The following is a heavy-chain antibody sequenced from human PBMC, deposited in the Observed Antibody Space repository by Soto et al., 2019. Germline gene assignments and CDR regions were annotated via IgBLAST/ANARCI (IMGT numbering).Heavy chain of an antibody. CDR2: IYYSGST. J-gene: IGHJ4*02. CDR3: AREKGLRYSDY. Sequence: SETLSLTCTVSGGSISSYYWSWIRQPPGKGLEWIGYIYYSGSTYYNPSLKSRVTISVDTSKNQFSLKLSSVTAADTAVYYCAREKGLRYSDYWGQGTLVTVSS. CDR1: GGSISSYY. D-gene: IGHD3-9*01. V-gene: IGHV4-59*12.